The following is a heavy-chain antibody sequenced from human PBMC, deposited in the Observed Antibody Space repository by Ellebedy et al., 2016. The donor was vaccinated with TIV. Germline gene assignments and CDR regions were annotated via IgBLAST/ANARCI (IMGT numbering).Heavy chain of an antibody. V-gene: IGHV4-39*01. J-gene: IGHJ4*02. CDR1: GGSISSSNYY. CDR2: IFYTGTT. CDR3: ARCGSGRYYNVPFDY. Sequence: SETLCLTXSVSGGSISSSNYYWGWIRQPPGKGLEWIGTIFYTGTTYYNPSLKSRVTISVDTSKNEFSLKLSSVTAADTAVYYCARCGSGRYYNVPFDYWGQGTLVTVSS. D-gene: IGHD3-10*01.